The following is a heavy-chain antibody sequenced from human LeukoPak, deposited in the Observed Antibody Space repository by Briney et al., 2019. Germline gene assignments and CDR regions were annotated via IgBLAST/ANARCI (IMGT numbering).Heavy chain of an antibody. CDR3: ARGVIAATLTYYFDY. CDR1: GYTFTSYG. D-gene: IGHD6-6*01. Sequence: SVKVSCKASGYTFTSYGISWVRQAPGQGLEWMGGIIPIFGTANYAQKFQGRVTITTDESTSTAYMELSSLRSEDTAVYYCARGVIAATLTYYFDYWGQGTLVTVSS. V-gene: IGHV1-69*05. CDR2: IIPIFGTA. J-gene: IGHJ4*02.